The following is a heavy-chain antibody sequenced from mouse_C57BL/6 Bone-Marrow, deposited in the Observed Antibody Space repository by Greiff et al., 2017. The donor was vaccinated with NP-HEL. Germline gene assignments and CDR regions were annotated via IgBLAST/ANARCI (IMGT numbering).Heavy chain of an antibody. D-gene: IGHD1-1*01. CDR3: TTVVATDWYFDV. CDR2: IDPENGDT. CDR1: GFNIKDDY. Sequence: DVQLVESGAELVRPGASVKLSCTASGFNIKDDYMHWVKQRPEQGLEWIGWIDPENGDTEYASKFQGKATITADTSSNTAYLQLSSLTSEDTAVYYCTTVVATDWYFDVWGTGTTVTVSS. V-gene: IGHV14-4*01. J-gene: IGHJ1*03.